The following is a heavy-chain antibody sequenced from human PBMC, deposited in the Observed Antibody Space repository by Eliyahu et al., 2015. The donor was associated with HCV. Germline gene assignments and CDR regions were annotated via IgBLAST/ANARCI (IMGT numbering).Heavy chain of an antibody. CDR2: VNPTGST. D-gene: IGHD3-10*01. V-gene: IGHV4-61*02. CDR1: GXSIXXGXYY. Sequence: QVQLQESGPGLVKPSQTLSLTCTVSGXSIXXGXYYXXWXRPPXGKGLEWSGRVNPTGSTNYNPSLKSRVTMSADTSKNQVSLKLTSVTATDTAVYYCARLVGGSGSYGWFDPWGQGTLVTVSS. J-gene: IGHJ5*02. CDR3: ARLVGGSGSYGWFDP.